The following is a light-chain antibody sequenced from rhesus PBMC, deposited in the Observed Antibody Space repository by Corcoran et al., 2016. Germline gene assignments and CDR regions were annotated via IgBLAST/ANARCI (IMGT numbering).Light chain of an antibody. Sequence: DIQMTQSPSSLSASVGDRVTITCRASQGISSYLDWYQQKPGKAPKLLINAASTLQSGAPSRFSGSGSWTDFTLTISSLQPEDFATYYCQQHNSYPLTFGGGTKVELK. CDR3: QQHNSYPLT. CDR1: QGISSY. CDR2: AAS. V-gene: IGKV1-25*01. J-gene: IGKJ4*01.